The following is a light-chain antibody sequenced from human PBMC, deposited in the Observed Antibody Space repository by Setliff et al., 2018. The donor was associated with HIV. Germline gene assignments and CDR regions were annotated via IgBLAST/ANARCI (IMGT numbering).Light chain of an antibody. CDR1: GSDVGGYSY. J-gene: IGLJ1*01. Sequence: QSVLTQPASVSGSPGQSITISCTGTGSDVGGYSYVSWYQQHPGKAPKLIIYEVRNRPSGVSNRFSGSKSGNTASLTISGLQAEDEADYYCISYATTNTLPFGTGTKVTVL. CDR3: ISYATTNTLP. V-gene: IGLV2-14*01. CDR2: EVR.